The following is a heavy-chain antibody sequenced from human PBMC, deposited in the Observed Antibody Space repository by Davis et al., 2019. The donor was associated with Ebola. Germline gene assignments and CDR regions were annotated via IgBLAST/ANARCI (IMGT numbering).Heavy chain of an antibody. D-gene: IGHD6-6*01. CDR3: ARERIATRLFDP. Sequence: GESLKISCAASGFTFSSYAMHWVRQAPGKGLEWVAVISYDGSNKYYADSVKGRFTISRDNSKNTLYLQMNSLRAEDTAVYYCARERIATRLFDPWGQGTLVTVSS. J-gene: IGHJ5*02. V-gene: IGHV3-30*04. CDR1: GFTFSSYA. CDR2: ISYDGSNK.